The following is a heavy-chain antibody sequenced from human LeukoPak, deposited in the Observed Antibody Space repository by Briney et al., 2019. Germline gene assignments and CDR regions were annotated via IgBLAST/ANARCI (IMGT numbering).Heavy chain of an antibody. CDR3: ASDQDSGWYE. Sequence: PGGSLRLSCAASVFTFSDYYMSWIRQAPGRGREWGSYISSSSSYTNYADSVKRRFAISRDNDKNSLYLQMNSLRAEDTAVYYCASDQDSGWYEWGQGTLVAVSS. CDR2: ISSSSSYT. CDR1: VFTFSDYY. J-gene: IGHJ4*02. D-gene: IGHD6-19*01. V-gene: IGHV3-11*06.